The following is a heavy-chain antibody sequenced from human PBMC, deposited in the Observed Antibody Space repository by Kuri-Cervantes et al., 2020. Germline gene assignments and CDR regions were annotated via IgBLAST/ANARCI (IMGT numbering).Heavy chain of an antibody. CDR1: GFTFDDYG. CDR2: INWNGGST. CDR3: ARAGVVVAATLWD. D-gene: IGHD2-21*01. Sequence: GESLKISCAASGFTFDDYGMSWVRQAPGKGLEWVSGINWNGGSTGYADSVKGRFTISRDNAENSLFLQMANLRDDDTAIYYCARAGVVVAATLWDWGQGTLVTVSS. V-gene: IGHV3-20*04. J-gene: IGHJ4*02.